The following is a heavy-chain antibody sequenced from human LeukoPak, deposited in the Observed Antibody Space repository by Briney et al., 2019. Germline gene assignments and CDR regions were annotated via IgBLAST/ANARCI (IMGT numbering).Heavy chain of an antibody. Sequence: GRSLRLSCAASGFTFRSYGMHWVRQAPGKGLEWVAVIWYDGSNKYYADSVKGRFTISRDNSKNTLYLQMNSQRAEDTAVYYCARDGYSSGDDYWGQGTLVTVSS. CDR1: GFTFRSYG. CDR2: IWYDGSNK. V-gene: IGHV3-33*01. J-gene: IGHJ4*02. D-gene: IGHD6-25*01. CDR3: ARDGYSSGDDY.